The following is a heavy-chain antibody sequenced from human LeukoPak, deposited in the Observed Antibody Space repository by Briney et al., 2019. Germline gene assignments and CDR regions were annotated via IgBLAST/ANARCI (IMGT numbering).Heavy chain of an antibody. CDR1: GGSISSGDYY. Sequence: SQTLSLTCTVSGGSISSGDYYWSWIRQPPGEGLEWIGYIYYSGSTYYNPSLKSRVTISVDTSKNQFSLKLSSVTAADTAVYYCAREREDYYDSSGYYSWGQGTLVTVSS. V-gene: IGHV4-30-4*01. D-gene: IGHD3-22*01. CDR2: IYYSGST. J-gene: IGHJ4*02. CDR3: AREREDYYDSSGYYS.